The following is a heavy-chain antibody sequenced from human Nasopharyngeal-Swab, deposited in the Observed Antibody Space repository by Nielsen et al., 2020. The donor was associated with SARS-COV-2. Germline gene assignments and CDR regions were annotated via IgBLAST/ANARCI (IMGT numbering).Heavy chain of an antibody. CDR3: EKGTGISVAAPLDS. J-gene: IGHJ4*02. V-gene: IGHV3-9*01. D-gene: IGHD6-19*01. Sequence: GGSLRLSCAASGFPFDDYGMHWVRQVPGKGLEWVSGINWNGGSIGSADSVKGRLTISRDNAKHALYLQMNSLRPDDTALYYCEKGTGISVAAPLDSWGQGTLVTVSS. CDR1: GFPFDDYG. CDR2: INWNGGSI.